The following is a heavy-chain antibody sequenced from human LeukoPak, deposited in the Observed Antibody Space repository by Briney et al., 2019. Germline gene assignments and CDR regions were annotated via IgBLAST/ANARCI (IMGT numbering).Heavy chain of an antibody. D-gene: IGHD3-22*01. Sequence: TGGSLRLSCAASGFTLSSYAMSWVRQAPGKGLEWVSAISGSGGSTYYADSVKGRFTISRDNSKNTLYLQMNSLRAEDTAVYYCAEPEGGYYDIRPDWGQGTLVTVSS. CDR1: GFTLSSYA. CDR2: ISGSGGST. CDR3: AEPEGGYYDIRPD. J-gene: IGHJ4*02. V-gene: IGHV3-23*01.